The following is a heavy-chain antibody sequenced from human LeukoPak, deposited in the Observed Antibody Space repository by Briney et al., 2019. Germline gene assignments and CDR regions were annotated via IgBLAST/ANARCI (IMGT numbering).Heavy chain of an antibody. CDR1: GFTFSDFW. J-gene: IGHJ4*02. Sequence: PGGSLRLSCAASGFTFSDFWMHWVRQAPGKGLVWVSRINSGGTVTNYADSVKGRLTISRDNAKNSLYLQMNSLRAEDTAVYYCARESKQIAAFDYWGQGTLVTVSS. CDR2: INSGGTVT. CDR3: ARESKQIAAFDY. D-gene: IGHD6-13*01. V-gene: IGHV3-74*01.